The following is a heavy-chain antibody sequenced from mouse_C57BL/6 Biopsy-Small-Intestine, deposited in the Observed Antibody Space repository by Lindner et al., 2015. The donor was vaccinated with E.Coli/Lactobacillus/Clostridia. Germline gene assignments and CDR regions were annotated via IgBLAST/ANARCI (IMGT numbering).Heavy chain of an antibody. CDR2: IYPNYGTT. D-gene: IGHD3-1*01. CDR1: GYSFTDYN. J-gene: IGHJ4*01. V-gene: IGHV1-39*01. Sequence: VQLQESGPELVKPGASVKISCKASGYSFTDYNMNWVKQSNGKSLEWIGVIYPNYGTTSYNQKFKGKATLTADRSSSTAYMQLNSLTSEDSAVYYCARGFGKAMDYWGQGTSVTVSS. CDR3: ARGFGKAMDY.